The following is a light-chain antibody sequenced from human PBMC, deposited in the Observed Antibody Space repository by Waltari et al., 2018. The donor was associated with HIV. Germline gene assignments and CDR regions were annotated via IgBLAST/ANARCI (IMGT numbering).Light chain of an antibody. CDR1: QSFTGNY. J-gene: IGKJ2*01. Sequence: EIVLTQSPGTLSLSRGQRVTLSCRASQSFTGNYLAWYQVKPGQSPRLLIYNAFNRATGVPDRFSGGGSGTEFALTISRLESEDFAVYFCQQYAVSPYTFGPGTRVEVK. CDR2: NAF. V-gene: IGKV3-20*01. CDR3: QQYAVSPYT.